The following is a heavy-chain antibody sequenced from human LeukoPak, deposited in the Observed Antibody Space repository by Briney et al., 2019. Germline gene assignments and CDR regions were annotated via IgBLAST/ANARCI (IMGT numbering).Heavy chain of an antibody. V-gene: IGHV3-33*01. CDR3: GRGVGYYDSSGTIDY. CDR2: VWYDGSKK. D-gene: IGHD3-22*01. J-gene: IGHJ4*02. CDR1: GFTFSSYG. Sequence: GRSLRLSCAASGFTFSSYGMHWVRQAPGKGLEWVAVVWYDGSKKYSADSVKGRITISRDDSKNTLYLQMNSLRAEDTAVYYCGRGVGYYDSSGTIDYWGQGTLVTVSS.